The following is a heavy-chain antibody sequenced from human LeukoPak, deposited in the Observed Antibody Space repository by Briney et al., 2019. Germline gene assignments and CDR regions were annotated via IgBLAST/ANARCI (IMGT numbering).Heavy chain of an antibody. V-gene: IGHV4-34*01. J-gene: IGHJ6*03. CDR3: ASRPGYSSSWAYYYYYYYMDV. CDR2: INHSGST. D-gene: IGHD6-13*01. CDR1: GGSFSGYY. Sequence: PSETLSLTCAVYGGSFSGYYWSWIRQPPGKGLEWIGEINHSGSTNYNPSLKSRVTISVGTSKNQFSLKLSSVTAADTAVYYCASRPGYSSSWAYYYYYYYMDVWGKGTTVTVSS.